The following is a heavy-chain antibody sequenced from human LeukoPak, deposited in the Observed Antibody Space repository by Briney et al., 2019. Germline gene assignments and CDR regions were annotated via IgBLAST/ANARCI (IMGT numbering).Heavy chain of an antibody. CDR2: ISGSGGST. CDR3: AKGPRSYDFWSGYYVADAFDI. Sequence: PGGSLRLSCAASGFTFSSYAMSWVRQAPGKGLEWVSAISGSGGSTYYADSVKGRFTISRDNSKNTLYLQMNSLRAEDTAVYYCAKGPRSYDFWSGYYVADAFDIWGQGTMVTVSS. J-gene: IGHJ3*02. D-gene: IGHD3-3*01. V-gene: IGHV3-23*01. CDR1: GFTFSSYA.